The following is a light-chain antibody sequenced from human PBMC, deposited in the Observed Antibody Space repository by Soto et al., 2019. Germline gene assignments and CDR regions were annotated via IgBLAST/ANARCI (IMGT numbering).Light chain of an antibody. J-gene: IGKJ1*01. CDR3: QQTHSAPRT. CDR1: RDISDY. V-gene: IGKV1-39*01. Sequence: QMTQSPASLSASVGDRVTITCRASRDISDYLNWFQHKPGRAPKLLIYAASVLHSGVPSRFSGSGSGTEFTLTISSVQPEDFAIYYCQQTHSAPRTFGQGTRLDIK. CDR2: AAS.